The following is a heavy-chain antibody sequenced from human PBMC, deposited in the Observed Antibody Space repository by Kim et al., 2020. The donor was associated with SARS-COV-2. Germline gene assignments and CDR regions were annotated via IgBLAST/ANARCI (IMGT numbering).Heavy chain of an antibody. Sequence: GGSLRLSCAASGFTFSSYGMHWVRQAPGKGLEWVAVISYDGSNKYYADSVKGRFTISRDNSKNTLYLQMNSLRAEDTAVYYCARIPTVTTQEDYWGQGTLVTVSS. CDR1: GFTFSSYG. CDR2: ISYDGSNK. V-gene: IGHV3-30*03. J-gene: IGHJ4*01. D-gene: IGHD4-17*01. CDR3: ARIPTVTTQEDY.